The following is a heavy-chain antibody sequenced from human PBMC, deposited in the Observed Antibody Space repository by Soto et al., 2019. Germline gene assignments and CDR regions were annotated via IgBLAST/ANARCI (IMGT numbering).Heavy chain of an antibody. Sequence: QVQLVQSGAEVKKPGSSVKVSCKASGGTFSSYAISWVRQAPGQGLEWMGGIIPIFGTANYAQKFQGRVTITADESMSTAYMELSSLRSEDTAVYYCAREPKLLPKPYWYFDLWGRGTLVTVSS. D-gene: IGHD2-15*01. J-gene: IGHJ2*01. CDR2: IIPIFGTA. V-gene: IGHV1-69*01. CDR1: GGTFSSYA. CDR3: AREPKLLPKPYWYFDL.